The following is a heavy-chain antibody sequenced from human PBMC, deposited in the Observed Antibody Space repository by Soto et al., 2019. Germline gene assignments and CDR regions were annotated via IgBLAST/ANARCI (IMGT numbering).Heavy chain of an antibody. CDR1: GGTFSSYA. CDR2: IIPLLNTP. D-gene: IGHD6-6*01. V-gene: IGHV1-69*01. Sequence: QVQLVQSGAEVKKPGSSVKVSCRASGGTFSSYAVSWVRQAPGQGLEWMGVIIPLLNTPKYVEKFQGRVTITADAAATTAYLELSSLTSEDTAVYYCARESSSPNYYYYGMDVWGQGTTVTVYS. CDR3: ARESSSPNYYYYGMDV. J-gene: IGHJ6*02.